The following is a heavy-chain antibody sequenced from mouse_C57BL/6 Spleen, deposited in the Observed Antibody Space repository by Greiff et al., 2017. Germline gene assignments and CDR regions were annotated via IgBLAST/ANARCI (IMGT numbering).Heavy chain of an antibody. CDR1: GFTFSSYG. Sequence: EVQGVESGGDLVKPGGSLKLSCAASGFTFSSYGMSWVRQTPDKRLEWVATISSGGSYTYYPDSVKGRFTISRDNAKNTLYLQMSSLKSEDTAMYYCARPIYYGYDGFAYWGQGTLVTVSA. V-gene: IGHV5-6*01. J-gene: IGHJ3*01. CDR2: ISSGGSYT. CDR3: ARPIYYGYDGFAY. D-gene: IGHD2-2*01.